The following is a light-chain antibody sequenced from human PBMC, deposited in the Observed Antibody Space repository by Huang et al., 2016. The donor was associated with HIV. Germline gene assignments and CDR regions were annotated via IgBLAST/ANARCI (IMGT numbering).Light chain of an antibody. CDR3: QQRSNWPPWT. Sequence: EIVLTQSPATLSLSPGERATLSFRGSKCVSSYLAWSQQKPGQAPRLLIYDAPNRATGIPARFSGSGSGADFSLTISSLEPEDFAVYYCQQRSNWPPWTFGQGTKVEIK. J-gene: IGKJ1*01. V-gene: IGKV3-11*01. CDR1: KCVSSY. CDR2: DAP.